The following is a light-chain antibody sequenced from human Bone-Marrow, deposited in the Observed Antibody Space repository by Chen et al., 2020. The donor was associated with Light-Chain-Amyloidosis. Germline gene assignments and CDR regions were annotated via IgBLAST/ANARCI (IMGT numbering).Light chain of an antibody. CDR3: QVWDRSSDRPV. CDR1: NIGATS. CDR2: DAS. J-gene: IGLJ3*02. V-gene: IGLV3-21*02. Sequence: SYVLTQPCSMSVATGQTATTACGGNNIGATSAHWYQQTPGQAPLLVVYDASDRPSGIPERLSGSNSGNTATLTISRVEAGDEADYYCQVWDRSSDRPVFGGGTKLTVL.